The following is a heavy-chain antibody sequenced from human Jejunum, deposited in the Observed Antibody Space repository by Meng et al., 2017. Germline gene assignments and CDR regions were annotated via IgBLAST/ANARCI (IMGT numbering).Heavy chain of an antibody. V-gene: IGHV3-23*01. J-gene: IGHJ4*02. CDR2: ITGSGIST. CDR1: GFTFTEFP. D-gene: IGHD3-10*01. CDR3: ALRGSGS. Sequence: GGSLRLSCAASGFTFTEFPMSWVRQAPGKGLEWVSSITGSGISTYYADSVKGRFTISRDDSKSALYLQMNSLRVEDTAVYYCALRGSGSWGQGTLVTVSS.